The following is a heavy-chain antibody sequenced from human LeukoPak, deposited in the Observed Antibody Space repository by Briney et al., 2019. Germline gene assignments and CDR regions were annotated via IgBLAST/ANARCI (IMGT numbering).Heavy chain of an antibody. CDR3: ADAVVPATRDFDY. J-gene: IGHJ4*02. D-gene: IGHD2-15*01. V-gene: IGHV4-59*12. Sequence: SETLSLTCTVSGGSISSYYWSWIRQPPGKGLEWIGYIYYSGSTNYNPSLKSRVTISVDTSKNQFSLKLSSVTAADTAVYYCADAVVPATRDFDYWGQGTLVTVSS. CDR1: GGSISSYY. CDR2: IYYSGST.